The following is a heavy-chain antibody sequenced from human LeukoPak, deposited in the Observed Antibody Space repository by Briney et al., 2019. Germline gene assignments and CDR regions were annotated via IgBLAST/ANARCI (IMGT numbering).Heavy chain of an antibody. D-gene: IGHD2-2*01. CDR1: GGSISSGGYY. CDR3: ARASPLIGYCSSTSCYVHDY. CDR2: IYYSGST. V-gene: IGHV4-31*03. Sequence: PSETLSLTCTVSGGSISSGGYYWSWIRQHPGKGLEWIGYIYYSGSTYYNPSLKSRVTISVDTSKNQFSLKLSSVTAADTAVYYRARASPLIGYCSSTSCYVHDYWGQGTLVTVSS. J-gene: IGHJ4*02.